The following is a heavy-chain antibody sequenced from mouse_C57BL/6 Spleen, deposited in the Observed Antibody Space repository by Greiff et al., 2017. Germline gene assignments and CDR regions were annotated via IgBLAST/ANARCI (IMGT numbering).Heavy chain of an antibody. CDR2: IHPNSGST. Sequence: QVQLQQPGAELVKPGASVKLSCKASGYTFTSYWMHWVKQRPGQGLEWIGMIHPNSGSTNYNEKFKSKATLTVDKSSSTAYMQLSSLTSEDSAVYYCAREGYGSSYDYFDDWGKGTTLTVSS. J-gene: IGHJ2*01. V-gene: IGHV1-64*01. CDR3: AREGYGSSYDYFDD. CDR1: GYTFTSYW. D-gene: IGHD1-1*01.